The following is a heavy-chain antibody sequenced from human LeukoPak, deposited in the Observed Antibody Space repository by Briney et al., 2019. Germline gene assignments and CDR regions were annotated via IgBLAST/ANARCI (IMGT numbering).Heavy chain of an antibody. CDR1: GGSFSGYY. V-gene: IGHV4-34*01. CDR3: ARRGLVGAPPNYYYYYGMDV. CDR2: INHSGST. J-gene: IGHJ6*02. D-gene: IGHD1-26*01. Sequence: KPSETLSLTCAVYGGSFSGYYWSWIRQPPGKGLEWIGEINHSGSTNYNPSLKSRVTISVDTSKNQFSLKLSSVTAADTAVYYCARRGLVGAPPNYYYYYGMDVWGQGTTVTVSS.